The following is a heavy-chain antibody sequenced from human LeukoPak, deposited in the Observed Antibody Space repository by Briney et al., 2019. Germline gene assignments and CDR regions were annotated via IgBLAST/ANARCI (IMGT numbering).Heavy chain of an antibody. J-gene: IGHJ3*02. CDR1: GGSFSGYY. V-gene: IGHV4-34*01. CDR3: ARGQSRGYSYGYRSGAFDI. CDR2: INHSGST. Sequence: SETLSLACAVYGGSFSGYYWSWIRQPPGKGLEWIGEINHSGSTNYNPSLKSRVTISVDTSKNQFSLKLSSVTAADTAVYYCARGQSRGYSYGYRSGAFDIWGQGTMVTVSS. D-gene: IGHD5-18*01.